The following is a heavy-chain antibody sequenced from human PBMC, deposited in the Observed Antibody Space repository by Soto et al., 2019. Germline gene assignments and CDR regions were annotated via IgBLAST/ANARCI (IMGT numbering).Heavy chain of an antibody. CDR2: ISTFHGSI. CDR3: ARHCRVDTAMAIDY. V-gene: IGHV1-18*01. D-gene: IGHD5-18*01. CDR1: GYTFTSHG. J-gene: IGHJ4*02. Sequence: GASVKVSCKAAGYTFTSHGISWVRQAPGQGLEWMGWISTFHGSINYAQKFQGRVTMTTDTSTSTAYMELRSLRSDDTAVYYCARHCRVDTAMAIDYWGQGTLVTVSS.